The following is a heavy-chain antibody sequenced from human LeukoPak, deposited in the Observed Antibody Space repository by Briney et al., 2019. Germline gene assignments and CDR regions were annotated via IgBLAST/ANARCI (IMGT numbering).Heavy chain of an antibody. V-gene: IGHV3-30*02. CDR2: IRYDGSNK. CDR1: GFTFSSYV. Sequence: PGGSLRLSCAASGFTFSSYVMHWVRQAPGKGLEWVAFIRYDGSNKYYADSVKGRFTISRDNSKNTLYLQMNSLRAEDTAVYYCAKSTSGAQLSLDYWGQGTLVTVSS. CDR3: AKSTSGAQLSLDY. J-gene: IGHJ4*02. D-gene: IGHD2-15*01.